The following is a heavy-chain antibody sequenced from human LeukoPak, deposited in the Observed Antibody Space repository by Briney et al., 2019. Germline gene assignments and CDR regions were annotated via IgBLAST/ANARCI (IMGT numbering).Heavy chain of an antibody. CDR3: AKDFLIWSGYPKFDY. J-gene: IGHJ4*02. CDR1: GFTFSSYA. Sequence: GGSLRLSCAASGFTFSSYAMSWVRQAPGKGLEWVSAISGSGGSTYYADSVKGRFSISRDNSKNTLYLQMNSLRAEDTAVYYCAKDFLIWSGYPKFDYWGQGTLVTVSS. V-gene: IGHV3-23*01. D-gene: IGHD3-3*01. CDR2: ISGSGGST.